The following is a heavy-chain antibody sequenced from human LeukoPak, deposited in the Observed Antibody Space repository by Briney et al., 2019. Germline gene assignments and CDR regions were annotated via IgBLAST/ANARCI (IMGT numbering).Heavy chain of an antibody. Sequence: SETLSLTCTVSGASMSNFCCTWIRQPPGKGLEWIGYICYSGATNYNPSLKSRVTMSVDTSNNHFSLSLSDVTAADTAIYSCARGTGWYYPWGQGTLVTVSS. CDR2: ICYSGAT. CDR3: ARGTGWYYP. V-gene: IGHV4-59*01. CDR1: GASMSNFC. J-gene: IGHJ5*02. D-gene: IGHD1-1*01.